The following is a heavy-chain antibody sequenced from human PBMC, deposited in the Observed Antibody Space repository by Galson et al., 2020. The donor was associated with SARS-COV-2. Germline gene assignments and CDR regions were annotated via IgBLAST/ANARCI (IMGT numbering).Heavy chain of an antibody. V-gene: IGHV3-30*01. CDR3: ARVVRIAVAGTRYNWFDP. J-gene: IGHJ5*02. CDR1: GFTFSSYA. Sequence: SCAASGFTFSSYAMHWVRQAPGKGLEWVAVISYDGSNKYYADSVKGRFTISRDNSKNTLYLQMNSLRAEDTAVYYCARVVRIAVAGTRYNWFDPWGQGTLVTVSS. D-gene: IGHD6-19*01. CDR2: ISYDGSNK.